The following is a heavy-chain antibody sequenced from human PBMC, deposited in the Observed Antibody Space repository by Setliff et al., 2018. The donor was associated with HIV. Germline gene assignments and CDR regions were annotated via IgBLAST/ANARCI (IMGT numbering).Heavy chain of an antibody. CDR2: IYPGDSDT. D-gene: IGHD2-15*01. CDR3: ARLGGICSGGSGTAPAYTMDV. V-gene: IGHV5-51*01. J-gene: IGHJ6*02. CDR1: GYSFSSYW. Sequence: PGESLKISCRGSGYSFSSYWIGWVRQMPGKGLEWMGIIYPGDSDTGYSPSFQGQVTISADKSISTAYLQCSSLKASDTDMYYCARLGGICSGGSGTAPAYTMDVWGQGTTVTVSS.